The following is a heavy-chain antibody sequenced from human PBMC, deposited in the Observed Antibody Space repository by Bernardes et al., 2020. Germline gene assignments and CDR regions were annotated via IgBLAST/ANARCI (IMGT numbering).Heavy chain of an antibody. D-gene: IGHD3-16*01. Sequence: GSLRLSCAASGFTFSSYGMHWVRQAPGKGLEWVAVIWYDGSNKYYADSVKGRFTISGDNSKNTLYLQMNSLRAEDTAVYYCAREDYTRRRYFDYWGQGTLVTVSS. CDR1: GFTFSSYG. J-gene: IGHJ4*02. CDR2: IWYDGSNK. CDR3: AREDYTRRRYFDY. V-gene: IGHV3-33*01.